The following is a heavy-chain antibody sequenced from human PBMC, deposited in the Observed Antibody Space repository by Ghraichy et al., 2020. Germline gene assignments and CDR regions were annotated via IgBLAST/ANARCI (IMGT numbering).Heavy chain of an antibody. Sequence: ASVKVSCRTSGYTFTGHYMHWVRQAPGQGLEWMGWINPNNGGTNYAQKFQGRVTMTRDTSISTAYMDLSRLRSDDTAVYYCASFRGDCGGECYRFAFDIWGQGTMVTVSS. CDR3: ASFRGDCGGECYRFAFDI. J-gene: IGHJ3*02. V-gene: IGHV1-2*02. CDR1: GYTFTGHY. D-gene: IGHD2-21*01. CDR2: INPNNGGT.